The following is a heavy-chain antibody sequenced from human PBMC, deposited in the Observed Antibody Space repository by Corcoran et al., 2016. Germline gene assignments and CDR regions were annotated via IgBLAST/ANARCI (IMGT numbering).Heavy chain of an antibody. J-gene: IGHJ4*02. CDR2: IYYSGST. V-gene: IGHV4-61*01. D-gene: IGHD3-16*01. CDR3: AGDGVSNKSFDY. CDR1: GGSVSSGSYY. Sequence: QVQLQESGPGLVKPSETLSLTCTVSGGSVSSGSYYWSWIRQPPGKGLEWIGYIYYSGSTNYNPSLKSRVTISVDTSKNQFSLKLSSVTAADTAVYYCAGDGVSNKSFDYWGQGTLVTVSS.